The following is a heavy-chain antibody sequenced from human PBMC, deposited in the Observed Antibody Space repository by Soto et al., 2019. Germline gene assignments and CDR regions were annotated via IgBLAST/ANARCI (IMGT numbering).Heavy chain of an antibody. CDR1: GFTFSGYA. Sequence: EVQLLESGGGLVQPGGSLRLSCAASGFTFSGYAMTWVRQAPGKGLEWVSVISGSGYITYYADFVEGRFTISRDNSRDTLDLQKNSLRAEDTALYYCVKDDYGDYVGFQHWGRGTLVTVSA. V-gene: IGHV3-23*01. J-gene: IGHJ1*01. D-gene: IGHD4-17*01. CDR2: ISGSGYIT. CDR3: VKDDYGDYVGFQH.